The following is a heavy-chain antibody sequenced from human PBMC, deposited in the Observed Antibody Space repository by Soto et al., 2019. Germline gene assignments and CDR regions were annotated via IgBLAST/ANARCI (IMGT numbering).Heavy chain of an antibody. CDR2: ISGSGGST. D-gene: IGHD2-15*01. CDR1: GFTFSSYA. J-gene: IGHJ4*02. V-gene: IGHV3-23*01. Sequence: GGSLRLSCAASGFTFSSYAMSWVRQAPGKGLEWVSAISGSGGSTYYADSVKGRFTISRDNSKNTLYLQMNSLRAEDTAVYYCAKDLRYCSGGSSYSTPLEYCREGTLVIFCS. CDR3: AKDLRYCSGGSSYSTPLEY.